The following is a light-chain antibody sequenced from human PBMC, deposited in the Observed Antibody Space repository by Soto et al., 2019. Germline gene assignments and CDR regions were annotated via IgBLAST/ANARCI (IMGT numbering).Light chain of an antibody. CDR1: SSNIGGYD. Sequence: QSALTQPPSASGTPGQWVTISCSGSSSNIGGYDVHWYQHLPGTAPKVLIYRNDQRPSGVPDRFSGSKSGTSASLAISGLRSEDEADYYCAVWDASLSGHVFGTGTKVTVL. CDR2: RND. J-gene: IGLJ1*01. CDR3: AVWDASLSGHV. V-gene: IGLV1-47*01.